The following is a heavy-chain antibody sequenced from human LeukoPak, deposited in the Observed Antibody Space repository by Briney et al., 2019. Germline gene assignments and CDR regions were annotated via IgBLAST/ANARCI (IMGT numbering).Heavy chain of an antibody. D-gene: IGHD2-2*01. CDR3: AREVVPAGPGDYYGMDV. CDR2: IYSGGST. Sequence: HAGGSLRLSCAASGFTVSSNYMSWVRQAPGKGLEWVSVIYSGGSTYYADSVKGRFTISRDNSKNTLYLQMNSLRAEDTAVYYCAREVVPAGPGDYYGMDVWGQGTTVTVSS. V-gene: IGHV3-66*01. J-gene: IGHJ6*02. CDR1: GFTVSSNY.